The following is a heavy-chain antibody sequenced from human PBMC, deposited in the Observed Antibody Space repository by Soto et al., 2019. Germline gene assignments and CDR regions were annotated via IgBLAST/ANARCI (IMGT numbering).Heavy chain of an antibody. Sequence: SETLSLTCTVSGGSISSGGYYWSWIRQHPGKGLEWIGYIYYSGSTYYNPSLKSRVTISVDTSKNQFSLKLSSVTAADTAVYYCARAVYSNYYFDYWGQGTLVTVSS. CDR3: ARAVYSNYYFDY. V-gene: IGHV4-31*03. J-gene: IGHJ4*02. CDR1: GGSISSGGYY. D-gene: IGHD4-4*01. CDR2: IYYSGST.